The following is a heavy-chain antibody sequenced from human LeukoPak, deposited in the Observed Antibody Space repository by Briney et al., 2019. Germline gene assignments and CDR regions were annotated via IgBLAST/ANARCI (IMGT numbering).Heavy chain of an antibody. J-gene: IGHJ4*02. D-gene: IGHD3-16*02. CDR1: GFTFSSYS. CDR3: ARDAKTWSYRRPYYFDY. Sequence: PGGSLRLSCAASGFTFSSYSMNWVRQAPGKGLEWVSSISSSSSYIYYADSVKGRFTISRDNAKNSLYLQMNSLRAEDTAVYYCARDAKTWSYRRPYYFDYWGQGTLVTVSP. CDR2: ISSSSSYI. V-gene: IGHV3-21*01.